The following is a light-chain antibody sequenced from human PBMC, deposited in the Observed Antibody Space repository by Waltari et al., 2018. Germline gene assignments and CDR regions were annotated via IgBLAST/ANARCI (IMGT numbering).Light chain of an antibody. J-gene: IGLJ3*02. Sequence: QSALTQPASVSGSPGQSITISFTVTISYFLFYSLVPWDQQHPGKAPKPMIYEGSKRPSGVSNRFSGSKSGNTASLTISGLQAEDEADYYCCSYAGSRRVFGGGTKLTVL. V-gene: IGLV2-23*01. CDR3: CSYAGSRRV. CDR1: ISYFLFYSL. CDR2: EGS.